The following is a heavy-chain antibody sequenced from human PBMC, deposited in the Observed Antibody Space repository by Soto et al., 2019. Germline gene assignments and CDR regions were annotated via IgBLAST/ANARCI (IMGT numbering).Heavy chain of an antibody. Sequence: GGSLRRSCVASGFTFSSYSMNWVRPAPGKGLEWVSSISCSSSYIYYADSVKGRFTISRDNAKNSLYLQMNSLRAEDTAVYYCARVWGQWYYYYYGIDVWGQGTTVTVSS. D-gene: IGHD6-19*01. CDR2: ISCSSSYI. CDR3: ARVWGQWYYYYYGIDV. CDR1: GFTFSSYS. V-gene: IGHV3-21*01. J-gene: IGHJ6*02.